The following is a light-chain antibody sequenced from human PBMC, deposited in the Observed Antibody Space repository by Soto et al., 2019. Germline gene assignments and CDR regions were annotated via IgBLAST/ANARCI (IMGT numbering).Light chain of an antibody. Sequence: QCVLTQAPSGSGSPGQSVTISCTGTSSDVGVYNYVSWYQQHPGKAPKLMIYEVSKRPSGVPDRFSGSKSGNTASLTVSGLQAEDEADYYCSSFAGNNNLVFGGGTKLTVL. CDR2: EVS. J-gene: IGLJ2*01. V-gene: IGLV2-8*01. CDR1: SSDVGVYNY. CDR3: SSFAGNNNLV.